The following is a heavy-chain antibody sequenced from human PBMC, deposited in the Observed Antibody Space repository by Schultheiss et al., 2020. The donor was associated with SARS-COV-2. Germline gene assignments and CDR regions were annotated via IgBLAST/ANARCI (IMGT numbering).Heavy chain of an antibody. Sequence: GGSLRLSCAASGFTFDDYAMHWVRQAPGKGLEWVSGISCNSGSIGYADSVKGRFTISRDNAKNSLYLQMNSLRAEDTALYYCAKDGCSGGSCYVFNWFDPWGQGTLVTVSS. CDR1: GFTFDDYA. CDR3: AKDGCSGGSCYVFNWFDP. D-gene: IGHD2-15*01. J-gene: IGHJ5*02. V-gene: IGHV3-9*01. CDR2: ISCNSGSI.